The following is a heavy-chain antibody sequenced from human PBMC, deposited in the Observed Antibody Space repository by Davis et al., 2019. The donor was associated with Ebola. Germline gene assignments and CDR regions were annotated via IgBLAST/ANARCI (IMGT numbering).Heavy chain of an antibody. CDR1: GYTLTDYQ. CDR3: ARDGPDYYGLDV. V-gene: IGHV1-46*01. J-gene: IGHJ6*02. CDR2: INPSGGST. Sequence: ASVKVSCKASGYTLTDYQMHWVRQAPGQGLEWMAIINPSGGSTTYAQKFQGRVTITRDTSTSTVYMEVRSLRSEDTAVYYCARDGPDYYGLDVWGQGTAVTVSS.